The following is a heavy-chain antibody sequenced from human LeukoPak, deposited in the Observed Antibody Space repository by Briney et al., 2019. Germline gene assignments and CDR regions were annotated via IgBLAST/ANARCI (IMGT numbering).Heavy chain of an antibody. J-gene: IGHJ4*02. CDR1: GYTFTSYY. Sequence: ASVKVSCKASGYTFTSYYMNWVRQAPGQGLEWMGIINPSGGTTNYAQKFQGRVTMTRDTSTSTVYMELSSLRSEDTAVYYCARFAVHRRLTVVGQFGLDYWGQGTLVTVSS. V-gene: IGHV1-46*01. CDR2: INPSGGTT. CDR3: ARFAVHRRLTVVGQFGLDY. D-gene: IGHD6-19*01.